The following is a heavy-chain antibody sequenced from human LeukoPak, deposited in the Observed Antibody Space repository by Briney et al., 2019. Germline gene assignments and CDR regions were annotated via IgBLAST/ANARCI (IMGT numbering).Heavy chain of an antibody. CDR3: ARVTGDHYYDSSGYLGY. J-gene: IGHJ4*02. CDR1: GGTFSSYA. D-gene: IGHD3-22*01. CDR2: IIPIFGTA. V-gene: IGHV1-69*13. Sequence: SVKVSCKAPGGTFSSYAISWVRQAPGQGLEWMGGIIPIFGTANYAQKFQGRVTITADESTSTAYMELSSLRSEDTAVYYCARVTGDHYYDSSGYLGYWGQGTLVTVSS.